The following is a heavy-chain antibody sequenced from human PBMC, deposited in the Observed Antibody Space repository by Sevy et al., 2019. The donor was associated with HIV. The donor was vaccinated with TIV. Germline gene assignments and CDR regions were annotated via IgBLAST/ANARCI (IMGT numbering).Heavy chain of an antibody. CDR2: IYAGGST. J-gene: IGHJ3*02. V-gene: IGHV3-53*01. CDR3: ASQLGIGAFDI. D-gene: IGHD7-27*01. Sequence: QAGGSLRLSCAASGLSVSRNYLSWVRQAPGKGLEWVSVIYAGGSTYYADSVKGRFTVSRDKAKNTLYYQMNSLRAEDMAVYYCASQLGIGAFDIWGQGTMVTVSS. CDR1: GLSVSRNY.